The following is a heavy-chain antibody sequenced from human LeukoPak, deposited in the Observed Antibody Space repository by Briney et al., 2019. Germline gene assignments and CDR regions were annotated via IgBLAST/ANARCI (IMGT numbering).Heavy chain of an antibody. CDR2: TSYDGSHI. D-gene: IGHD6-13*01. Sequence: PGGSLRLSCAASGCTFSNYAMHWVRQAPGKGLEWVAVTSYDGSHIYYADSVKGRFTISRDSSKNTLYLQMNSLRAEDTALYYCAKGQLVDYGMDVWGQGTTVTVSS. V-gene: IGHV3-30*18. J-gene: IGHJ6*02. CDR1: GCTFSNYA. CDR3: AKGQLVDYGMDV.